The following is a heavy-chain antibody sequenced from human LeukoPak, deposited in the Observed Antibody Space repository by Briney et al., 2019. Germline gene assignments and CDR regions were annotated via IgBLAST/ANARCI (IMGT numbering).Heavy chain of an antibody. V-gene: IGHV1-18*01. D-gene: IGHD5-18*01. Sequence: GASVKVSCKASGYTFTSYGISWVRQAPGQGLEWMGWISAYNGNTNYAQKLQGRVTMTTDTSTSTAYMELRSLRSDDTAVYYCARAAGLWSIYDAFDIWGQGTMVTVSS. J-gene: IGHJ3*02. CDR1: GYTFTSYG. CDR2: ISAYNGNT. CDR3: ARAAGLWSIYDAFDI.